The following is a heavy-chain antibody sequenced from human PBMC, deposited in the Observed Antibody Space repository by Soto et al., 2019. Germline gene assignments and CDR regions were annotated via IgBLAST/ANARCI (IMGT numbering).Heavy chain of an antibody. D-gene: IGHD2-15*01. CDR1: GFGFGSFG. CDR3: ARCNLSFDFDS. Sequence: VESGGDVVQPGRSLRLSCAASGFGFGSFGMHWVRQAPGQGLEWLAFISRDGLNTFYADSVRGRFTLSRDYSKSTMYLQMSALRDEDTALYYCARCNLSFDFDSWGRGTLVTVSS. J-gene: IGHJ4*02. CDR2: ISRDGLNT. V-gene: IGHV3-30*03.